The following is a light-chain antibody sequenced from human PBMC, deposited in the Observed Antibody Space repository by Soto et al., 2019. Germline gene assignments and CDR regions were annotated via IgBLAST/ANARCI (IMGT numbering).Light chain of an antibody. J-gene: IGLJ1*01. V-gene: IGLV2-8*01. Sequence: QSVLTQPPSASGSPGQSVTISCSGTSSDVGGYNYVSWHQQHPGKAPKLMIYEVCKRPSGVPDRFSGSKSGNTASLIVSGLQAEDEADYYCSSYAGSNNFVFGTGTKVTVL. CDR2: EVC. CDR3: SSYAGSNNFV. CDR1: SSDVGGYNY.